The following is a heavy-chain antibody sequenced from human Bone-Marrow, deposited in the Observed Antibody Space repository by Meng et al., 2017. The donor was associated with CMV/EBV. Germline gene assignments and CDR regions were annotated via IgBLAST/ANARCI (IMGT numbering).Heavy chain of an antibody. CDR2: ISYDGSNK. D-gene: IGHD2-2*01. J-gene: IGHJ5*02. Sequence: GGSLRLSCAASGFTFSSYAMHWVRQAPGKGLEWVAVISYDGSNKYYADSVKGRFTISRDNAKNSLYLQMNSLRAEDTAVYYCARDRRYQLLGFDPWGQGTLVTVSS. V-gene: IGHV3-30-3*01. CDR3: ARDRRYQLLGFDP. CDR1: GFTFSSYA.